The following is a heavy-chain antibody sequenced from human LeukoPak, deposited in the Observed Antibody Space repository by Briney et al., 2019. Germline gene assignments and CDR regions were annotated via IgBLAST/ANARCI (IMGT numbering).Heavy chain of an antibody. V-gene: IGHV1-46*01. CDR1: GYTVTSYY. CDR3: ARGPPNWGYDY. D-gene: IGHD7-27*01. J-gene: IGHJ4*02. Sequence: ASVKVSCKASGYTVTSYYMHWVRQAPGQGLEWMGILNPSGGSTSYAQKFQGRATLTRATSTSTVYMELSSLRSEDTAVYYCARGPPNWGYDYWGPGTLVTVSS. CDR2: LNPSGGST.